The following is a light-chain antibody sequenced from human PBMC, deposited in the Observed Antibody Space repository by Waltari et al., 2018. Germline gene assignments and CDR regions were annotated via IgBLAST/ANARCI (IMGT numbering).Light chain of an antibody. CDR2: AAS. J-gene: IGKJ4*01. Sequence: IQLTQSPSSLSASVGDRVTITCRASQGFSSNLAWFPQKPGKTPKLLIYAASTLQSGVPSRFSGVGSGTDFTLPITTLQPEDFATYSCHQLYSYPATFGGGTKVEIK. CDR3: HQLYSYPAT. V-gene: IGKV1-9*01. CDR1: QGFSSN.